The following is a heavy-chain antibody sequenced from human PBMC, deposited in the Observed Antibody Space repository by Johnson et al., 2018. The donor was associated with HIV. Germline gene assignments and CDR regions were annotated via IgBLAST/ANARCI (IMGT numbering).Heavy chain of an antibody. CDR2: ISYDGSNK. J-gene: IGHJ3*01. V-gene: IGHV3-30*18. Sequence: VQLVESGGGVVQPGRSPRLSCAASGFTFSSYGMHWVRQAPGKGLEWVAVISYDGSNKYYADSVKGRFTISRDNSKNTLYLQMNSLRAKDTAVSYCAKSVVTDAFDLWGQWTMFTVSS. CDR3: AKSVVTDAFDL. CDR1: GFTFSSYG.